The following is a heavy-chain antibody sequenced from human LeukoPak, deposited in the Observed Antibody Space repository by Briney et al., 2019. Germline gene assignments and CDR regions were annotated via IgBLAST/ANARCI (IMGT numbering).Heavy chain of an antibody. CDR3: AKDVPGTYTPIFDP. J-gene: IGHJ5*02. CDR1: GFTFENYA. D-gene: IGHD1-26*01. CDR2: ISWNSGDI. Sequence: GGSLRLSCAASGFTFENYAMYWVRQAPGKGLEWVSFISWNSGDIHYADSVKGRFTISRDNAKNSLYLQMNSLRPEDTALYYCAKDVPGTYTPIFDPWGQGNLVTVSS. V-gene: IGHV3-9*01.